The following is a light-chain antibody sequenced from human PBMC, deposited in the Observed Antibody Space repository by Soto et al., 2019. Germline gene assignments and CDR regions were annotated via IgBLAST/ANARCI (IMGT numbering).Light chain of an antibody. CDR3: QQYKNLIT. CDR2: AAS. V-gene: IGKV1-39*01. CDR1: QSISSY. J-gene: IGKJ5*01. Sequence: DIQMTQSPSSLSASVGDRVTITCRASQSISSYLNWYQQKPGKAPKLLIYAASSLQSGVPSRFSGSGSGTDFSLTIHSLQPEDIATYYCQQYKNLITFGQGTRLEIK.